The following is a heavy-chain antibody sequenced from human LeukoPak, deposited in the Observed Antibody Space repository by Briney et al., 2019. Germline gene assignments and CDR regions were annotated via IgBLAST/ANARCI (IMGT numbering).Heavy chain of an antibody. Sequence: GGSLRLSCVASGFTFSTYGMHWVRQAPGKGLEWVAIIWYDGTNINYGDSVKGRFTISRDNPKSTLYLQMNSLRAEDTAVYYCARLQASTGYYSLDYWGQGTLVTVSS. CDR1: GFTFSTYG. CDR2: IWYDGTNI. CDR3: ARLQASTGYYSLDY. V-gene: IGHV3-33*01. J-gene: IGHJ4*02. D-gene: IGHD3-22*01.